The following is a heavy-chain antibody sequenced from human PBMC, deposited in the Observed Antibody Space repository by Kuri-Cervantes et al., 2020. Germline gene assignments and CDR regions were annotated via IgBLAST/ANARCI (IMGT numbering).Heavy chain of an antibody. J-gene: IGHJ4*02. CDR1: GFTFSDYY. CDR2: SRNXANSYTT. D-gene: IGHD2/OR15-2a*01. Sequence: GESLKISCAASGFTFSDYYMDWLRQAPGKGLEWVGRSRNXANSYTTEYAASVKGRFTISRDDSKNSLYLQMNSLRAEDTAVYYCAKRXFPNNYFDYWGQGTLVTVSS. V-gene: IGHV3-72*01. CDR3: AKRXFPNNYFDY.